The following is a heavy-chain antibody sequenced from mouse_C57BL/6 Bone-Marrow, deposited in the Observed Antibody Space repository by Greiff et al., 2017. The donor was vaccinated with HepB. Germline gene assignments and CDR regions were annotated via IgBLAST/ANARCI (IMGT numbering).Heavy chain of an antibody. CDR1: GYTFTSYW. V-gene: IGHV1-50*01. Sequence: QQSCKASGYTFTSYWMQWVKQRPGQGLEWIGEIDPSDSYTNYNQKFKGKATLTVDTSSSTAYMQLSSLTSEDPAVYYCASTYYYGSSHWYFDVWGTGTTVTVSS. CDR2: IDPSDSYT. J-gene: IGHJ1*03. CDR3: ASTYYYGSSHWYFDV. D-gene: IGHD1-1*01.